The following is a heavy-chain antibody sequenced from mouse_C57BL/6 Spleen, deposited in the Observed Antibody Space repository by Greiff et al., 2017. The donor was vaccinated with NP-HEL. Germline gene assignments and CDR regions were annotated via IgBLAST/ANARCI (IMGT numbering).Heavy chain of an antibody. CDR1: GYTFTSYW. CDR2: IDPNSGGT. J-gene: IGHJ4*01. CDR3: ARGDYSNYDAMDY. D-gene: IGHD2-5*01. Sequence: FQLQQSGAELVKPGASVKLSCKASGYTFTSYWLHWVKQRPGRGLEWIGRIDPNSGGTKYNEKFKSKATLTVDKPSSTAYMQLSSLTSEDSAVYYCARGDYSNYDAMDYWGQGTSVTVSS. V-gene: IGHV1-72*01.